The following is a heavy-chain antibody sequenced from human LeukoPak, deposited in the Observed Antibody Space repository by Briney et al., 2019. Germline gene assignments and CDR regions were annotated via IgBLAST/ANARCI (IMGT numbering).Heavy chain of an antibody. D-gene: IGHD2-21*02. Sequence: GGSLRLSCAASGFTFSSYGMHWIRQAPGRGLEWVAYIQYSGGIRKYADSVKGRFTISRDNPKNTLLLRMNTLKTEDTAVYYCAKKRPGDGDIFDYWGQGTLLTVSS. J-gene: IGHJ4*02. CDR2: IQYSGGIR. V-gene: IGHV3-30*02. CDR3: AKKRPGDGDIFDY. CDR1: GFTFSSYG.